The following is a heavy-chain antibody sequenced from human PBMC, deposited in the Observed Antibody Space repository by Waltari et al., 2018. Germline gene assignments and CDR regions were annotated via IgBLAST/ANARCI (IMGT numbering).Heavy chain of an antibody. CDR3: ARGVVVTGRAFDI. D-gene: IGHD3-22*01. Sequence: HWVRQAPGQGLEWMGRINPNSGGTNYAQKFQGRVTMTRDTSISTAYMELSRLRSDDTAVYYCARGVVVTGRAFDIWGQGTMVTVSS. J-gene: IGHJ3*02. CDR2: INPNSGGT. V-gene: IGHV1-2*06.